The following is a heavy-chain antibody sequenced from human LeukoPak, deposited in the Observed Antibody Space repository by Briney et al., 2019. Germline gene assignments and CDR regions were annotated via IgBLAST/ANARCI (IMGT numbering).Heavy chain of an antibody. J-gene: IGHJ4*02. V-gene: IGHV3-23*01. D-gene: IGHD3-16*01. CDR1: GFTFNSYG. CDR2: ISASGGST. CDR3: AKGWGGHYFDY. Sequence: PGGTLRLSCAASGFTFNSYGMSWVRQAPGKGLEWVSGISASGGSTYYADSVKGRFTISRDNSKNTMYLQMNSLRAEDTAVYYCAKGWGGHYFDYWGQGTLVTVSS.